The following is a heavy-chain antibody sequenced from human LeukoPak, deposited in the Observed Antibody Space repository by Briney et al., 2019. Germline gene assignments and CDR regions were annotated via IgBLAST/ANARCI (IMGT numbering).Heavy chain of an antibody. CDR1: GGTFSSYA. CDR2: IIPIFGTA. CDR3: ARDTPHYYGSGSYVLDAFDI. Sequence: ASVKVSCKASGGTFSSYAISWVRQAPGQGLEWMGGIIPIFGTANYAQKFQGRVTITADESTSTAYMELSSLRSEDTAVYHCARDTPHYYGSGSYVLDAFDIWGQGTMVTVSS. V-gene: IGHV1-69*13. D-gene: IGHD3-10*01. J-gene: IGHJ3*02.